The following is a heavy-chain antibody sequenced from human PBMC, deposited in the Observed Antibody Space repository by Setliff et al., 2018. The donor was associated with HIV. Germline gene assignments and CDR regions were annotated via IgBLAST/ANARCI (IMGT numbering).Heavy chain of an antibody. CDR2: ISDGGGST. D-gene: IGHD6-6*01. Sequence: GSLRLSCAASGFTFSSYPMSWVRQSPGTGPEWVSAISDGGGSTYYAVSVKCRFTISRDNSKNTLYLQMNSLRVEDTAVYYCAKEPKLGGIAAPFDYWGQGTLVTVSS. J-gene: IGHJ4*02. CDR3: AKEPKLGGIAAPFDY. CDR1: GFTFSSYP. V-gene: IGHV3-23*01.